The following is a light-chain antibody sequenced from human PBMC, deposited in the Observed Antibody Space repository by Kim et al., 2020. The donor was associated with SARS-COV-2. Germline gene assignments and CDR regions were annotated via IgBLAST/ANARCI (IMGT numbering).Light chain of an antibody. CDR2: QDS. CDR3: QAWDSSTAHVV. Sequence: SYELTQPPSVSVSPGQTASITCSGDKLGDKYACWYQKKPGQSPVLVIYQDSKRPSGIPERFSGSNSGNTATLTISGTQAMDEADYYCQAWDSSTAHVVFGGGTQLTVL. V-gene: IGLV3-1*01. CDR1: KLGDKY. J-gene: IGLJ2*01.